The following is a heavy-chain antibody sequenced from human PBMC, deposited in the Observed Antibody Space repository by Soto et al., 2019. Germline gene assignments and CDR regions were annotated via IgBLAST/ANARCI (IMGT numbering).Heavy chain of an antibody. D-gene: IGHD3-9*01. CDR3: AKDQTIFDWLLYAVLDY. Sequence: ASVKVSCKASGYTFTSYAMHWVRQAPGQRLEWMGWINAGNGNTKYSQKFQGRVTITRDTSASTAYMELSSLRAEDTAVYYCAKDQTIFDWLLYAVLDYWGQGTLVT. J-gene: IGHJ4*02. V-gene: IGHV1-3*01. CDR1: GYTFTSYA. CDR2: INAGNGNT.